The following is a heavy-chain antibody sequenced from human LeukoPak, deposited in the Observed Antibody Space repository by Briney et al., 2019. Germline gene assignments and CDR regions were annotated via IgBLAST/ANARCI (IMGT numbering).Heavy chain of an antibody. CDR3: AKVPKGGYFDY. CDR2: VSGSGGST. CDR1: GFTFSNYA. J-gene: IGHJ4*02. D-gene: IGHD2-2*01. V-gene: IGHV3-23*01. Sequence: GGSLRLSCAASGFTFSNYAMSWVRQAPGKGLEWVSAVSGSGGSTYYADSVKARFTISRDNSNNTLYLQMNSLRAEDTAVYYCAKVPKGGYFDYWGQGTLVTVSS.